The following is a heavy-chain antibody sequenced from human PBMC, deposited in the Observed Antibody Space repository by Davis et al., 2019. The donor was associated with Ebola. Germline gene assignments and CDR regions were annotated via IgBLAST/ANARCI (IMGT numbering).Heavy chain of an antibody. CDR3: ARKADNDAFDI. CDR2: IYYSGST. D-gene: IGHD1-1*01. J-gene: IGHJ3*02. Sequence: PSETLSLTCTVSGGSISSGDYYWSWIRQPPGKGLEWIGYIYYSGSTNYNPSLKSRVTISVDTSKNQFSLKLSSVTAADTAVYYCARKADNDAFDIWGQGTMVTVSS. V-gene: IGHV4-61*08. CDR1: GGSISSGDYY.